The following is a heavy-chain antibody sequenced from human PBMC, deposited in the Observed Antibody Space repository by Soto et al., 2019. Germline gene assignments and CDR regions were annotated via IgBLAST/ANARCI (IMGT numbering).Heavy chain of an antibody. CDR1: GYTLTSYY. CDR3: AITTSDYDILTGYYTDY. Sequence: GASVKVSCKAPGYTLTSYYMHWVRQAPGQGLEWMGIINPSGGSTNYAQKFQGRVTMTRDTSTSTVYMELSSLRSEDTAVYYCAITTSDYDILTGYYTDYWGQGTLVTVSS. D-gene: IGHD3-9*01. CDR2: INPSGGST. V-gene: IGHV1-46*03. J-gene: IGHJ4*02.